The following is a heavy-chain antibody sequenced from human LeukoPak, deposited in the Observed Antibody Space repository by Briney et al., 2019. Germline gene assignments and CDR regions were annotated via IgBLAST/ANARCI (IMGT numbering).Heavy chain of an antibody. CDR2: IRYDGSNK. Sequence: GGSLRLSCAASGFTFSSSGMHWVRQAPGKGLEWVAFIRYDGSNKYYADSVKGRFTISRDKSKNTLYLRMNSLRAEDTAVYYCAKEGRQYSSSWYPYFDYWGQGTLVTVSS. D-gene: IGHD6-13*01. J-gene: IGHJ4*02. CDR1: GFTFSSSG. CDR3: AKEGRQYSSSWYPYFDY. V-gene: IGHV3-30*02.